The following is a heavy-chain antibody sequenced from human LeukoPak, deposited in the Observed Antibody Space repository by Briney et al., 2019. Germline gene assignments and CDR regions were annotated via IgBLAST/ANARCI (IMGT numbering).Heavy chain of an antibody. CDR1: GYTFTSYG. CDR2: ISAYNGNT. V-gene: IGHV1-18*01. CDR3: ARDRDSVGSYWAPFDY. J-gene: IGHJ4*02. D-gene: IGHD1-26*01. Sequence: ASVKVSCKASGYTFTSYGISWVRQAPGQGLEWMGWISAYNGNTNYAQKLQGRVTMTTDTSTSTAYMELRSLRSDDTAVYYCARDRDSVGSYWAPFDYWGQGTLVAVSS.